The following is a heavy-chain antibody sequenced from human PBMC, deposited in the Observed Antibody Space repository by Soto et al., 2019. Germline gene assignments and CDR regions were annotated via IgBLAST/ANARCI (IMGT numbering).Heavy chain of an antibody. CDR3: ARELRFLELLPAPPYYYGMDX. J-gene: IGHJ6*04. Sequence: GGSVKVSSKASGVTFSNSAVQWVRQARGQRLEWIGWIVVCSDYTNYAQKFQERVTITREMSTTTAYMELRSLRSEDTAVYYCARELRFLELLPAPPYYYGMDXWGKVTRVPIS. CDR2: IVVCSDYT. V-gene: IGHV1-58*01. D-gene: IGHD3-3*01. CDR1: GVTFSNSA.